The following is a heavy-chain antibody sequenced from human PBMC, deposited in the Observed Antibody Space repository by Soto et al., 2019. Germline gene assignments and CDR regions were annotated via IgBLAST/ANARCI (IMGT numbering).Heavy chain of an antibody. V-gene: IGHV4-61*01. CDR3: AREGPGADAFDI. Sequence: SETLSLTCTVSGGSVSSGSYYWSWIRQPPGKGLEWIGYIYYSGSTNYNPSLKSRVTISVDTSKNQFSLKLSSVTAADTAVYYCAREGPGADAFDIWGQGTMVTVS. J-gene: IGHJ3*02. CDR2: IYYSGST. CDR1: GGSVSSGSYY.